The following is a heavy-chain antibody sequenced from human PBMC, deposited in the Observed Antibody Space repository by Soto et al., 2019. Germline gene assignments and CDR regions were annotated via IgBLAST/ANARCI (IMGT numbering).Heavy chain of an antibody. V-gene: IGHV4-59*08. Sequence: SETLSLTCTVSGGSISSYYWSWIRQPPGKGLEWIGYIYYSGSTNYNPSLKSRVTISVDTSKNQFSLKLSSVTAADTAVYYCARIRGGYDWVVDYWGQGTLVTVSS. J-gene: IGHJ4*02. D-gene: IGHD5-12*01. CDR2: IYYSGST. CDR1: GGSISSYY. CDR3: ARIRGGYDWVVDY.